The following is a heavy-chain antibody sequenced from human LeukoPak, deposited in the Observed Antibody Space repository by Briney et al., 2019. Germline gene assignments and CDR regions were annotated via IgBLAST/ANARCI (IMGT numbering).Heavy chain of an antibody. CDR1: GYTFTSYD. Sequence: ASVKVSCKASGYTFTSYDINWVRQATGQGLEWMGWMNPNSGNTGYAQKFQGRVTMTRNTSISTAYMELSSLRSKDTAVYYCARGKSRIAAAILGYWGQGTLVTVSS. CDR2: MNPNSGNT. D-gene: IGHD6-13*01. V-gene: IGHV1-8*01. CDR3: ARGKSRIAAAILGY. J-gene: IGHJ4*02.